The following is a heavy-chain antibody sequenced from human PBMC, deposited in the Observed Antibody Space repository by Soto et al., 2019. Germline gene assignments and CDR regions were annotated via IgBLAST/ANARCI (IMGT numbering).Heavy chain of an antibody. V-gene: IGHV4-4*02. CDR1: GDTLTSNVW. Sequence: TSETLSLTCAVSGDTLTSNVWWSWVRQTSGRGLEWIGEIYHNGNTDYNPSLKSRVTMSVDKSRNQFSLMLSSVTAADTAIYYCARDSAVPGETDRFDSWGQGTLVTVSS. J-gene: IGHJ4*02. CDR2: IYHNGNT. CDR3: ARDSAVPGETDRFDS. D-gene: IGHD6-19*01.